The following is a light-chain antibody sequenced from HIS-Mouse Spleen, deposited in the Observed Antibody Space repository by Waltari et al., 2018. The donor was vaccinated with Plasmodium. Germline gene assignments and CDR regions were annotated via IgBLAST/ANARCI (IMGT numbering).Light chain of an antibody. V-gene: IGLV2-11*01. J-gene: IGLJ1*01. CDR3: CSYAGSYTYV. CDR1: SSDVGGYHY. CDR2: DVS. Sequence: QSALTQPRSVSGSPGQSVTISCPATSSDVGGYHYVSWYQQHPGKAPKLMIYDVSKRPSGVPDRFSGSKSGNTASLTISGLQAEDEADYYCCSYAGSYTYVFGTGTKVTVL.